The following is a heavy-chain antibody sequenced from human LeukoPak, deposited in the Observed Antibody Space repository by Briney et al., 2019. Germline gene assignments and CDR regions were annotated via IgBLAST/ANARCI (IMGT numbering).Heavy chain of an antibody. CDR3: AKDFLKSISLIRGIRSWVGYFDY. V-gene: IGHV3-30*02. Sequence: PGGFLTLSCAASGFTFSNYGMHWVRQAPGKGLEWVTFIRYDGSNKYYADSVKGRFTISRDNSKNTLYLQMNSLRAEDTAVYYCAKDFLKSISLIRGIRSWVGYFDYWGQGALVTVSS. J-gene: IGHJ4*02. CDR2: IRYDGSNK. CDR1: GFTFSNYG. D-gene: IGHD3-10*01.